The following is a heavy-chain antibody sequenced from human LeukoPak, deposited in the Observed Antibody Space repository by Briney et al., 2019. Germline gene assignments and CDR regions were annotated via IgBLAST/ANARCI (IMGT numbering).Heavy chain of an antibody. CDR3: ARCDRYGLVGI. D-gene: IGHD3-16*02. V-gene: IGHV4-39*07. CDR2: IYSSGST. CDR1: GVSISSGSNY. Sequence: PSETLSLTCRVSGVSISSGSNYWGWIRQPPGKTLEWIGSIYSSGSTYYNSSLKSRVIILIDTAKNQFSLNLSSATAADTAVYDCARCDRYGLVGIWGQGTMVTVSS. J-gene: IGHJ3*02.